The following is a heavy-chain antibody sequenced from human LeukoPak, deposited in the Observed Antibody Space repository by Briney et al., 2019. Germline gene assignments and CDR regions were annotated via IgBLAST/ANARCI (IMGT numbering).Heavy chain of an antibody. V-gene: IGHV3-23*01. D-gene: IGHD6-19*01. CDR1: GFPFSSYA. J-gene: IGHJ4*02. CDR3: AKGYSGWYMSFDY. Sequence: GSLRLSCAASGFPFSSYAMSWVRPAPGKGLEWVSAISGSGGSTYYADSVKGRFTISRDNSKNTLYLQMNSLRAEDTAVYYWAKGYSGWYMSFDYWGQGTLVTVSS. CDR2: ISGSGGST.